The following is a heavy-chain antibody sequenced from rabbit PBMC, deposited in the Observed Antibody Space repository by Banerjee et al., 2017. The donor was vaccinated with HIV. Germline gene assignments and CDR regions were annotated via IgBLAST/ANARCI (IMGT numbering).Heavy chain of an antibody. CDR2: IVVAKGNT. Sequence: QEQLEESGGGLVQPGESLTLSCKVSGFSLSSNDMSWVRQAPGKGLERIGVIVVAKGNTYYASWAKGRFTISKTSSTTVTLQMTSLTAADTATYFCARDWADSNGYSYAYDLNLWGPGTLVTVS. V-gene: IGHV1S45*01. CDR3: ARDWADSNGYSYAYDLNL. D-gene: IGHD6-1*01. CDR1: GFSLSSNDM. J-gene: IGHJ4*01.